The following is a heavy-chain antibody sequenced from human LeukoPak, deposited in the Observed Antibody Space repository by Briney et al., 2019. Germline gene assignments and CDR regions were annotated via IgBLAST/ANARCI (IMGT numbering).Heavy chain of an antibody. CDR1: GFTFSSYW. CDR3: ARHLSGVTGYTYGRGIDY. D-gene: IGHD5-18*01. V-gene: IGHV3-7*01. J-gene: IGHJ4*02. CDR2: IKHDASEK. Sequence: GGSLRLSCAASGFTFSSYWMSWVRQAPGKGLEWVANIKHDASEKYFMESLKGRFTISRDNAKKSLYLQMNSLRAEDTAVYYCARHLSGVTGYTYGRGIDYWGQGTLVTVSS.